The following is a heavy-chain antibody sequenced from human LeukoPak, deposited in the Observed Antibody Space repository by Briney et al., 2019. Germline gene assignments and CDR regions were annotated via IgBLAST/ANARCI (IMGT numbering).Heavy chain of an antibody. D-gene: IGHD3-22*01. CDR3: AKPPSVYDSSGYYYVGYFQH. CDR2: ISGSGGST. CDR1: GFTFSSYA. J-gene: IGHJ1*01. V-gene: IGHV3-23*01. Sequence: GGSLRLSCAASGFTFSSYAMSWVRQAPGKGLEWVSAISGSGGSTYYADSVKGRFTLSRDNSKNTLYLQMTSLRAEDTAVYYCAKPPSVYDSSGYYYVGYFQHWGQGTLVTVSS.